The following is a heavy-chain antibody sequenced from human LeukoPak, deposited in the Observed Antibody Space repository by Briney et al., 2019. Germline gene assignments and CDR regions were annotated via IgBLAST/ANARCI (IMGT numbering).Heavy chain of an antibody. V-gene: IGHV4-61*02. CDR3: ARDFGAAAGWFDP. CDR2: IYTSGST. D-gene: IGHD6-13*01. Sequence: SETLSLTCTVSGGSISSGSYYWSWIRQPAGKGLEWIGRIYTSGSTNYNPSLKSRVTISVDTSKNQFSLKLSSVTAADTAVYYCARDFGAAAGWFDPWGQGTLVTVSS. J-gene: IGHJ5*02. CDR1: GGSISSGSYY.